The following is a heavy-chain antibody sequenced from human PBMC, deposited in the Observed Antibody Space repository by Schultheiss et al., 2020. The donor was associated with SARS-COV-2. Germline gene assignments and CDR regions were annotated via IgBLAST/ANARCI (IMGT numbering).Heavy chain of an antibody. CDR3: ARDDYGMDV. CDR1: GFTFSSYG. Sequence: GGSLRLSCAASGFTFSSYGMHWVRQAPGKGLEWVSVMSHDGNNQYYADSVKGRFTVSRDNAKNSLYLQMNSLRAEDTAVYYCARDDYGMDVWGQGATVTVSS. V-gene: IGHV3-30*03. J-gene: IGHJ6*02. CDR2: MSHDGNNQ.